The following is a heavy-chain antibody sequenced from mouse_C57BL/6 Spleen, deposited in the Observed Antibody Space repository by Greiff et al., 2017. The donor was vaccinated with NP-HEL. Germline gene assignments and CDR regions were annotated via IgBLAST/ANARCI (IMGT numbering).Heavy chain of an antibody. Sequence: QVQLKESGPELVKPGASVKISCKASGYAFSSSWMNWVKQRPGKGLEWIGRIYPGDGDTNYNGKFKGKATLTADKSSSTAYMQLSSLTSEDSAVYFCARGEDGYYGYWGQGTTLTVSS. J-gene: IGHJ2*01. V-gene: IGHV1-82*01. D-gene: IGHD2-3*01. CDR3: ARGEDGYYGY. CDR2: IYPGDGDT. CDR1: GYAFSSSW.